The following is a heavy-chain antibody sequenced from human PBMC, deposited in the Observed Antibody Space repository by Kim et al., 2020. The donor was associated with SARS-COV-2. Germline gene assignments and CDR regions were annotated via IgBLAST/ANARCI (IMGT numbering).Heavy chain of an antibody. J-gene: IGHJ5*02. Sequence: GGSLRLSCAASGFTVSSYWMSWVRQAPGKGLEWVANIKQDGSEKYYVDSVKGRLTISRDNAKNSLYLQMNSLRAEDTAVYYCARGSGSRIAAAGTCFDPWGQGTLVTVSS. CDR2: IKQDGSEK. CDR1: GFTVSSYW. CDR3: ARGSGSRIAAAGTCFDP. V-gene: IGHV3-7*01. D-gene: IGHD6-13*01.